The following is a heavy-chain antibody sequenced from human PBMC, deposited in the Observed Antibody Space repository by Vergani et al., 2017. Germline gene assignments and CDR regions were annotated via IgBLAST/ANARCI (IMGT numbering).Heavy chain of an antibody. CDR1: GGSISSYY. Sequence: QVQLQESGPGLVKPSETLSLTCTVSGGSISSYYWSWIRQPPGKGLEWIGYIYYSGSTNYKPSLKSRVTISVDTSKNQFSMKLSSVTAADTTVYYCARENRQQAPLGFDPWGQGTLVTVSS. CDR2: IYYSGST. D-gene: IGHD6-13*01. J-gene: IGHJ5*02. V-gene: IGHV4-59*01. CDR3: ARENRQQAPLGFDP.